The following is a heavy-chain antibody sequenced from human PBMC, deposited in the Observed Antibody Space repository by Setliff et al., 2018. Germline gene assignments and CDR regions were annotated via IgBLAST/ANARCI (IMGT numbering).Heavy chain of an antibody. CDR2: INRRGST. D-gene: IGHD6-19*01. J-gene: IGHJ6*03. CDR1: GGSVNSGYDN. Sequence: LSLTCTVSGGSVNSGYDNWNWLRQPAGKGLEWIGHINRRGSTNFTPSLKSRVTISLDTSKNQFSLNPTSVTAADTAVYYCARATSGWYSAYYYYMDVWGKGIPVTVS. CDR3: ARATSGWYSAYYYYMDV. V-gene: IGHV4-61*09.